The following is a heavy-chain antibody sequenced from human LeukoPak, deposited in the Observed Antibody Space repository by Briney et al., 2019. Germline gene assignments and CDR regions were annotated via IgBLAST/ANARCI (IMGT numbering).Heavy chain of an antibody. D-gene: IGHD5-24*01. V-gene: IGHV1-69*13. J-gene: IGHJ4*02. CDR1: GGTFISYA. CDR3: ARDDGRDGYSADY. CDR2: IIPIFGTA. Sequence: GASVRVSCKASGGTFISYAISWVRQAPGQGLEWMGGIIPIFGTANYAQKFQGRVTITADESTSTAYMELSSLRSEDTAVYYCARDDGRDGYSADYWGQGTLVTVSS.